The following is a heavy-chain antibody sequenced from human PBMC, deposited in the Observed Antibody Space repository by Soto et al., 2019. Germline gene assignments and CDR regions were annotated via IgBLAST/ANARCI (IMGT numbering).Heavy chain of an antibody. J-gene: IGHJ4*02. D-gene: IGHD3-22*01. V-gene: IGHV3-48*01. CDR1: GFTFSSYS. CDR2: ISSSSSTI. Sequence: EVQLVESGGGLVQPGGSLRLSCAASGFTFSSYSMNWVRQAPGKGLEWVSYISSSSSTIYYADSVKGRFTISRDNAKNSLYLQMNSLRAEDTAVYYCARDYSDSSGYSADFDYWGQGTLVTVSS. CDR3: ARDYSDSSGYSADFDY.